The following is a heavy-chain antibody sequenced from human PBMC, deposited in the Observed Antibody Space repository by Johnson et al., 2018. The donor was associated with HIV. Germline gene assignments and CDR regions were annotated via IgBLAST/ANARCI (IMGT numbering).Heavy chain of an antibody. D-gene: IGHD6-13*01. V-gene: IGHV3-30-3*01. Sequence: QMQLVESGGGVVQPGRSLRLSCAASGFTFSSYAMHWVRQAPGKGLEWVAVISYDGSNKYYADSVKGRFTISRDNSKNTLYLQMNSLRAEDTAVYYCARDRSSSWSDAFDIWGQGTMVTVSS. CDR2: ISYDGSNK. J-gene: IGHJ3*02. CDR1: GFTFSSYA. CDR3: ARDRSSSWSDAFDI.